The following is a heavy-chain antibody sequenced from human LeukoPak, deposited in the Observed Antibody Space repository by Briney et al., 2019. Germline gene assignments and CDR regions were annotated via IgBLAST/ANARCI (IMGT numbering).Heavy chain of an antibody. Sequence: GGSLRLSCAASGFTFSNAYMNWVRQAPGKGLEWVSSISSSSYIYYADSVKGRFTISRDNAKNSLYLQMNSLRAEDTAVYYCARDPLGGSYDYWGQGTLVTVSS. CDR1: GFTFSNAY. J-gene: IGHJ4*02. D-gene: IGHD1-26*01. CDR2: ISSSSYI. V-gene: IGHV3-69-1*01. CDR3: ARDPLGGSYDY.